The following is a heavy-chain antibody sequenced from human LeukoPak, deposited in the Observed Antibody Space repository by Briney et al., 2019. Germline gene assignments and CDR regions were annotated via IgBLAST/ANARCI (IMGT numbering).Heavy chain of an antibody. D-gene: IGHD2-2*01. J-gene: IGHJ5*02. CDR2: INHSGST. CDR1: GGSFSGYY. CDR3: ARAAGGLYCSSTSCYWFDP. Sequence: SETLSLTCAVYGGSFSGYYWSWIRQPPGKGLEWIGEINHSGSTNYNPSLKSRVTISVDTSKNQFSLKLSSVTAADTAVYYCARAAGGLYCSSTSCYWFDPWGQGTLVTVSS. V-gene: IGHV4-34*01.